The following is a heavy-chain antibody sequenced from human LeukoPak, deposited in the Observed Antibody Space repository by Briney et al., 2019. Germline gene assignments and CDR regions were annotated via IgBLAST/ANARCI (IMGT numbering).Heavy chain of an antibody. CDR1: GFTVSRNY. D-gene: IGHD2-8*02. V-gene: IGHV3-53*01. Sequence: PGGSLRLSCAASGFTVSRNYMSWVRQAPGKGLEWVSVLYSDGSTYHADSVRGRFTISRDNSKSTLSLQMNSLRAEDTAIYYCATYRQVLLPFESWGQGTLVTVSS. CDR2: LYSDGST. CDR3: ATYRQVLLPFES. J-gene: IGHJ4*02.